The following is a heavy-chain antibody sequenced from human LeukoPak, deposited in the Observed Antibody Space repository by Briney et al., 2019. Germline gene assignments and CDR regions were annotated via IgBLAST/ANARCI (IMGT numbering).Heavy chain of an antibody. CDR1: GFTFSSHS. J-gene: IGHJ4*02. Sequence: GGSLRLSCAASGFTFSSHSMNWVRQAPGKGLEWVSVITSSSDYIYYADSLKGRFTVSRDNAKNSLYLQVDSLRAEDTAVYYCVRESVYYDSSGYYNVLDYWGQGTLVTVSS. V-gene: IGHV3-21*01. CDR2: ITSSSDYI. D-gene: IGHD3-22*01. CDR3: VRESVYYDSSGYYNVLDY.